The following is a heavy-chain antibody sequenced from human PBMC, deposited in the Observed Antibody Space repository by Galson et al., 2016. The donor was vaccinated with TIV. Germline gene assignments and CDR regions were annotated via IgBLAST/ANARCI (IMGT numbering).Heavy chain of an antibody. CDR2: ISRSTTYI. Sequence: SLRLSCAASGFTFSNYAMNWFRQAPGKGLEWVSSISRSTTYIYYADSVKGRFTISRDNAKNSLYLQMNSLRAEDTAVYYCARDQSWNAGEAYNYYAMDVWGRGTTATVSS. CDR3: ARDQSWNAGEAYNYYAMDV. D-gene: IGHD1-1*01. V-gene: IGHV3-21*06. CDR1: GFTFSNYA. J-gene: IGHJ6*02.